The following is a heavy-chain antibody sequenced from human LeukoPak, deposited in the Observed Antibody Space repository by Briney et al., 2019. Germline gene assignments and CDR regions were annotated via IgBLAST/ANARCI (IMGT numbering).Heavy chain of an antibody. J-gene: IGHJ5*02. CDR3: ARDPFRGITMIVLGFWFDP. V-gene: IGHV4-59*01. D-gene: IGHD3-22*01. CDR2: IHYDGST. Sequence: SETLSLTCTVSGGSISNYYWSWIRQSPGKGLEWIGFIHYDGSTTYNPSLNSRVTISIDTSKTQFSLKLTSVTAADTAVYYCARDPFRGITMIVLGFWFDPWGQGTLVTVSS. CDR1: GGSISNYY.